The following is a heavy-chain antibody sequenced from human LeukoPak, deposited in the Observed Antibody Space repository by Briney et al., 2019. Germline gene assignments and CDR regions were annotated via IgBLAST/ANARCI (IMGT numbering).Heavy chain of an antibody. Sequence: GGSLRLSCTASGFTLGDFAMNWFRQAPGKGLEWVGFMRSKANGGTTEYAASVKGRFTISRDDSESIAHLQMNSLKIEDTAVYYCTRGSDTIFGVARDGFDFWGQGTAVTVSS. D-gene: IGHD3-3*01. CDR2: MRSKANGGTT. V-gene: IGHV3-49*03. CDR1: GFTLGDFA. J-gene: IGHJ4*02. CDR3: TRGSDTIFGVARDGFDF.